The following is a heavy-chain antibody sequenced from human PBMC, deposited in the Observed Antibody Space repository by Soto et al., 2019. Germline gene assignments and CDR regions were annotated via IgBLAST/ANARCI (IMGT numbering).Heavy chain of an antibody. D-gene: IGHD6-19*01. CDR1: GFTFSIYG. J-gene: IGHJ4*02. Sequence: QVQLVESGGGVVQPGRSLRLSCAASGFTFSIYGMHWVRQAPGKGLEWVAVIWSDGSDKHYADSVKGRFTISRDNSKNTVYLQMNSLRAEDTAVYFCTRDTLNMAVPAGNYLDYWGLGTLVTVSS. CDR2: IWSDGSDK. CDR3: TRDTLNMAVPAGNYLDY. V-gene: IGHV3-33*01.